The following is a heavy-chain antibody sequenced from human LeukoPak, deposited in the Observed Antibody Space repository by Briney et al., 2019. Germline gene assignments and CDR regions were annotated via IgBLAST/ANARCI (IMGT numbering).Heavy chain of an antibody. J-gene: IGHJ4*02. CDR2: IYPGDSDT. D-gene: IGHD3-22*01. V-gene: IGHV5-51*01. Sequence: GESLKISCKGSGYSFTSYWIGWVRQMPGKGLEWMGIIYPGDSDTRYSPSFQGQVTISADKSISTAYLQWSSLKASDTAVYYCARSGYYYDSSGYYYAASGYFDYWGQGTLVSVSS. CDR1: GYSFTSYW. CDR3: ARSGYYYDSSGYYYAASGYFDY.